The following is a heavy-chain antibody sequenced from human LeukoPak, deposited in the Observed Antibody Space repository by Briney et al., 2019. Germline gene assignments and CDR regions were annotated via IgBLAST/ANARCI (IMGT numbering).Heavy chain of an antibody. V-gene: IGHV1-2*06. CDR2: INPNSGGT. CDR3: ARHPGKVTNDWYFDL. CDR1: GYTFTGYY. D-gene: IGHD4-23*01. J-gene: IGHJ2*01. Sequence: ASVKVSCKASGYTFTGYYMHWVRQAPGQGLEWMGRINPNSGGTSYAQKFQGRVTMTRDTSITTAYMELSRLSSDDTAVYYCARHPGKVTNDWYFDLWGRGTLVTVPS.